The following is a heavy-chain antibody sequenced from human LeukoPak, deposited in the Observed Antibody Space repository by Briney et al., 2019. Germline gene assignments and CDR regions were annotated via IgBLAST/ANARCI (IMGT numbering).Heavy chain of an antibody. J-gene: IGHJ4*02. V-gene: IGHV4-34*01. D-gene: IGHD3-22*01. CDR3: SRQVVGNDY. Sequence: PSETLSLTCAVYGESSFSSYYWSWIRQTPGGALEWIGEINHSGYTNYNPSLKSRVTLSIDTSKNQFSLRLNSVTAADTAVYYCSRQVVGNDYWGQETLVTVSS. CDR2: INHSGYT. CDR1: GESSFSSYY.